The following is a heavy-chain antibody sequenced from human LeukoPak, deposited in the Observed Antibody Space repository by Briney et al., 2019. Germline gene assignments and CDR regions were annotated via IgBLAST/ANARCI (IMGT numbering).Heavy chain of an antibody. CDR2: IYYSGST. CDR1: GGSSSSYY. D-gene: IGHD3-10*01. Sequence: SETLSLTCTVSGGSSSSYYWSWLRQPPGKGLEGLRYIYYSGSTNYNPSLKSRVTISVDTSKNQFSLKLSSVTAADTAVYYCARHGSPPPFVLLHAFDIWGQGTMVTASS. J-gene: IGHJ3*02. V-gene: IGHV4-59*08. CDR3: ARHGSPPPFVLLHAFDI.